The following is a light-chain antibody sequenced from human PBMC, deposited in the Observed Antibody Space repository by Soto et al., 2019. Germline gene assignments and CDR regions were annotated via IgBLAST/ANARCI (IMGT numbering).Light chain of an antibody. CDR1: QSISSW. CDR2: KAS. J-gene: IGKJ1*01. Sequence: DIQMTQSPSTLSASVGDRVTNTCRASQSISSWLAWYQQKPGKAPKLLIYKASSVESGVPSRFSGSGSGTEFTLTISSLQPDDFATYYCQQYTSYSRTFGQGTKVEIK. V-gene: IGKV1-5*03. CDR3: QQYTSYSRT.